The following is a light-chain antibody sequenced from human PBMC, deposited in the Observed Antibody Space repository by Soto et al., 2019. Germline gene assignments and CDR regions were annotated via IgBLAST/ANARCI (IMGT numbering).Light chain of an antibody. CDR1: QSISSW. CDR2: QAS. V-gene: IGKV1-5*03. Sequence: DIQMTQSPSTPSASVGDRVTITCRASQSISSWLAWCQQKPGKAPKLLIYQASVLESGVPPRFSGSGSGTEFTLTISSLQPDDFATYYCQQYSSFPWTFGQGTKVEIK. CDR3: QQYSSFPWT. J-gene: IGKJ1*01.